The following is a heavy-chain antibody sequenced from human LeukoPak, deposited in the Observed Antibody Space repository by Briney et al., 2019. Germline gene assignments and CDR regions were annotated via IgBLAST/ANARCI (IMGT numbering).Heavy chain of an antibody. D-gene: IGHD3-10*01. V-gene: IGHV3-48*01. CDR1: GFTFSSYS. CDR2: ISSSSSTI. Sequence: GGSLRLSCAASGFTFSSYSMNWVRQAPGKGLEWVSYISSSSSTIYYADSVKGRFTISRDNAKNSLYLQMNSLRAEDTAVYYCARDYSLEWFGELCADHWGQGTLVTVSS. J-gene: IGHJ4*02. CDR3: ARDYSLEWFGELCADH.